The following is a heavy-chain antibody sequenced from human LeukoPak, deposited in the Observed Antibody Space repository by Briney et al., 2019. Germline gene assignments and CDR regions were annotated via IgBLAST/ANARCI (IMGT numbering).Heavy chain of an antibody. CDR3: ARGITMVRKVSDP. V-gene: IGHV4-34*01. Sequence: TSETLSLTCAVYGGSFSGYYWSWIRQPPGKGLEWIGEINHSGSTNYNPSLKSRVTISIDTSKNQFSLKLSSVTAADTAVYYCARGITMVRKVSDPWGQGTLVTVSS. D-gene: IGHD3-10*01. CDR1: GGSFSGYY. J-gene: IGHJ5*02. CDR2: INHSGST.